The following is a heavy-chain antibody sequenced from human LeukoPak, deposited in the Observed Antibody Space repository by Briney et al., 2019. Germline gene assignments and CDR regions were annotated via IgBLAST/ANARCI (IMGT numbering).Heavy chain of an antibody. D-gene: IGHD5-24*01. CDR2: ISGSGGST. V-gene: IGHV3-23*01. J-gene: IGHJ4*02. CDR1: GFTFSNYG. Sequence: GGSLRLSCAASGFTFSNYGMSWVRQAPGKGLEWVSAISGSGGSTYYADSVKGRFTISRDNSKTTLYLQMNSLRAEATAVYSCAKDDERFDYWGQGTLVTVSS. CDR3: AKDDERFDY.